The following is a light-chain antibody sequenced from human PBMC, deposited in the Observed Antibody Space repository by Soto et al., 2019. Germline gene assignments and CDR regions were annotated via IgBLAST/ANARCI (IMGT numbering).Light chain of an antibody. Sequence: DIEMTQSPAPLSLSPGDRATLSCRASQSISSYLDWYQQKPGKAPKLLIYAASSVPTGVPARFSGSGSGTDFTLTISSLEPEDFAIYYCQQRYSTPLTFGQGTKVDI. J-gene: IGKJ1*01. CDR2: AAS. CDR1: QSISSY. V-gene: IGKV1-39*01. CDR3: QQRYSTPLT.